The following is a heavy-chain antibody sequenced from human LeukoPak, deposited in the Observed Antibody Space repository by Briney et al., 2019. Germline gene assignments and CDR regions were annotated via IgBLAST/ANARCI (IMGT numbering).Heavy chain of an antibody. CDR1: GLTFSSYG. D-gene: IGHD3-10*01. Sequence: GGSLRLSCAASGLTFSSYGMHWVRQAPGKGLEWVAFIRYDGSNKYYADSVKGRFTISRDNSKNTLYLQMNSLRAEDTAVYYCAKDRHVLLWFGELPDYWGQGTLVTVSS. J-gene: IGHJ4*02. CDR3: AKDRHVLLWFGELPDY. V-gene: IGHV3-30*02. CDR2: IRYDGSNK.